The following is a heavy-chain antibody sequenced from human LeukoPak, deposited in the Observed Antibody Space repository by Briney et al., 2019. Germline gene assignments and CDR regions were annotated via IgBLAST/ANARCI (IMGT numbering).Heavy chain of an antibody. CDR2: ISAYNSAYNGNT. J-gene: IGHJ3*02. Sequence: ASVKVSCKASGYTFINYGITWVRQAPGQGLEWMGWISAYNSAYNGNTHYAQKLQDRVTMTTDTSTNTGYMELRSLRFDDTAVYYCARTYYYDSSGYLSPVAVYIWEQGRMVTVSS. V-gene: IGHV1-18*01. D-gene: IGHD3-22*01. CDR1: GYTFINYG. CDR3: ARTYYYDSSGYLSPVAVYI.